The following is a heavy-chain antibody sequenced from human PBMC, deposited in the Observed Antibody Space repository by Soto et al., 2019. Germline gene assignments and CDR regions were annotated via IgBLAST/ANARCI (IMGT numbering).Heavy chain of an antibody. CDR2: MNPNSVNT. D-gene: IGHD2-15*01. Sequence: QVQLVQSGAEVKKPGASVKVSCKTSGYTFTSYDINWVRQATGQGLEWVGWMNPNSVNTVYAQKFQGRVTMTRNTSISTANMELSSLRSEDTAVYYCARLGYYHQDVWGQGTTVTVSS. CDR1: GYTFTSYD. J-gene: IGHJ6*02. V-gene: IGHV1-8*01. CDR3: ARLGYYHQDV.